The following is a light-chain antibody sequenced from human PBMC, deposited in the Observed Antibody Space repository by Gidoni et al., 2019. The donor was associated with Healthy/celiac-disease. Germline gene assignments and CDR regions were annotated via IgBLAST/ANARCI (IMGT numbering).Light chain of an antibody. Sequence: SYALTPPPSVSVYPGQTASITCSGDKLGDKYACWYQQKPGQSPVLVIYQDSKRPSGIPERFSGSNSGNTATLTISGTQAMEEADYYCQAWDSSTAVFGGGTKLTVL. J-gene: IGLJ2*01. CDR3: QAWDSSTAV. CDR1: KLGDKY. CDR2: QDS. V-gene: IGLV3-1*01.